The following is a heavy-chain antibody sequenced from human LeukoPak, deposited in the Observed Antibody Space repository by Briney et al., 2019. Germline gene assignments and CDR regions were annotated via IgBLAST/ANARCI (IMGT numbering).Heavy chain of an antibody. J-gene: IGHJ5*02. CDR1: GGSISSDY. V-gene: IGHV4-59*12. D-gene: IGHD1-26*01. CDR2: VYHSGST. CDR3: ASRSYLGIWFDP. Sequence: PSETLSLTCTVSGGSISSDYWIWVRQPPGKGLEWIGEVYHSGSTHYNPSLKSRVTISVDKSENQFSLKLNSVTAADTAIYYCASRSYLGIWFDPWGQGTLVTVSS.